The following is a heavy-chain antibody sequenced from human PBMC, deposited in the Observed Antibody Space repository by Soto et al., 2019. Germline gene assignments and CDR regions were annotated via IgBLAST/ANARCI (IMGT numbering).Heavy chain of an antibody. CDR3: ARGGSYSSGWSLFDY. CDR1: GYTFTGYY. D-gene: IGHD6-19*01. V-gene: IGHV1-2*04. J-gene: IGHJ4*02. CDR2: INPNSGGT. Sequence: AASVKVSCKASGYTFTGYYMHWVRQAPGQGLEWMGWINPNSGGTNYAQKFQGWVTMTRDTSISTAYMELSRLRSDDTAVYYCARGGSYSSGWSLFDYWGQGTLVTVSS.